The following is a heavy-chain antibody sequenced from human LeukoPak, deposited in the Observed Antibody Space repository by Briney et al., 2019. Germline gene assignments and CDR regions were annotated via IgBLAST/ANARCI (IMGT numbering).Heavy chain of an antibody. Sequence: ASVKVSCKASGYTFTSYGISWVRQAPGQGLEWMGRIIPILGIANYAQKFQGRVTMTRDTSTSTVYMELSSLRSEDTAVYYCARDAYNYYYSDYWGQGTLVTVSS. CDR3: ARDAYNYYYSDY. CDR1: GYTFTSYG. D-gene: IGHD5-24*01. CDR2: IIPILGIA. V-gene: IGHV1-69*04. J-gene: IGHJ4*02.